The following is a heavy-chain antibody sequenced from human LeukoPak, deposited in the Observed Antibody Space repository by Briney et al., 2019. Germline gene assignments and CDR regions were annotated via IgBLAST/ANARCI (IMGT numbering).Heavy chain of an antibody. J-gene: IGHJ6*03. Sequence: PGGSLRLSCAASGFTFSSYGMHWVRQAPGKGLEWVAFIRYDGSNKYYADSVKGRFTISRDNSKNTLYLQMNSLRAEDTAVYYCARDSGYYYYYMDVWGKGTTVTVSS. CDR1: GFTFSSYG. CDR3: ARDSGYYYYYMDV. CDR2: IRYDGSNK. D-gene: IGHD2-15*01. V-gene: IGHV3-30*02.